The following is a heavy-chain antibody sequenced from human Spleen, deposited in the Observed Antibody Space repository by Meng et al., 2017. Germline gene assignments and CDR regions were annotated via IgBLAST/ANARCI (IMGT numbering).Heavy chain of an antibody. CDR1: GYPFPGYY. CDR3: MRDRWFGNNWFDP. Sequence: VGMVQSGAEVKTPGASVKVSCKASGYPFPGYYMHWVRQAPGKGLEWMGWINPNSGGTNYAQKFQDRVTMTRDTSIGTAYMQLSRLTSDDTAVYHCMRDRWFGNNWFDPWGQGTLVTVSS. D-gene: IGHD3-10*01. V-gene: IGHV1-2*02. CDR2: INPNSGGT. J-gene: IGHJ5*02.